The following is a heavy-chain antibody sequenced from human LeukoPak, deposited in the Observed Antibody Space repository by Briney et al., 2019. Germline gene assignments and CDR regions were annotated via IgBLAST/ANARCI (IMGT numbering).Heavy chain of an antibody. Sequence: MLGESLEISCKGSGYSFTSSWIGWVRQMPGKGLEWMGIIYPGDSDTRYSPSFQGQVTISADKSISTAYLQWSSLKASDTAMYYCAIYSDTYYFDHWGQGTLVTVSS. CDR1: GYSFTSSW. V-gene: IGHV5-51*03. J-gene: IGHJ4*02. CDR2: IYPGDSDT. D-gene: IGHD1-26*01. CDR3: AIYSDTYYFDH.